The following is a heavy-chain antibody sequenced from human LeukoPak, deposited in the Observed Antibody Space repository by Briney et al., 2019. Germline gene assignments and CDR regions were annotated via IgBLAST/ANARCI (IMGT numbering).Heavy chain of an antibody. D-gene: IGHD6-19*01. CDR1: GFTFSSYS. CDR3: AREEWLVRGGFDY. J-gene: IGHJ4*02. CDR2: ISSSSSYI. V-gene: IGHV3-21*01. Sequence: PGGSLRLSCAASGFTFSSYSMNWVRQAPGKGLEWVSSISSSSSYIYYADSVKGRFTISRDNAKNSLYLQMNSLRAEETAVYFCAREEWLVRGGFDYWGQGTLVTVSS.